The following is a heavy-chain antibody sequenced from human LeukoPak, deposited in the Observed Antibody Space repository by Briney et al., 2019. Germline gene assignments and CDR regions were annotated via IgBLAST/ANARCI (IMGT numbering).Heavy chain of an antibody. CDR1: GFTFSSYG. CDR3: AQVGDYGDYALDY. Sequence: GGSLRLSCAASGFTFSSYGMHWVRQAPGKGLEWVAVISYDGSYKYYADSVKGRFTISRDNSKNTLYLQMNSLSAEDTAVYYCAQVGDYGDYALDYWGQGTLVTVSS. V-gene: IGHV3-30*18. J-gene: IGHJ4*02. D-gene: IGHD4-17*01. CDR2: ISYDGSYK.